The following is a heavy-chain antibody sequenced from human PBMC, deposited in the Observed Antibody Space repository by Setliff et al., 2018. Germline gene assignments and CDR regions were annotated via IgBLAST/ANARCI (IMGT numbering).Heavy chain of an antibody. D-gene: IGHD2-15*01. J-gene: IGHJ4*02. CDR3: ASSSGGNYEAYFDY. CDR1: GFTFSSYT. Sequence: SGGSLRLSCAASGFTFSSYTMSWVRQAPGKGLEWVSAISGSGGNTYYADSVKGRFSISRDNSQNTLYLQMNSLSPEDTALYYCASSSGGNYEAYFDYWGQGTLVTVSS. CDR2: ISGSGGNT. V-gene: IGHV3-23*01.